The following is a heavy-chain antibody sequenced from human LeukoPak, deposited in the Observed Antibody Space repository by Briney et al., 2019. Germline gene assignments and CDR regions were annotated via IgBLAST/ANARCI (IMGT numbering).Heavy chain of an antibody. D-gene: IGHD3-10*01. CDR1: GFTFSSYW. Sequence: GGSLRLSCAASGFTFSSYWMSWVRQAPGKGLEWVANIKQDGSEKYYVDSVKGRFTISRDNAKNSLYLQMNSLRAEDTAVYYCAREWFGAPSYFDLWGRGTLVTVSS. CDR3: AREWFGAPSYFDL. V-gene: IGHV3-7*01. J-gene: IGHJ2*01. CDR2: IKQDGSEK.